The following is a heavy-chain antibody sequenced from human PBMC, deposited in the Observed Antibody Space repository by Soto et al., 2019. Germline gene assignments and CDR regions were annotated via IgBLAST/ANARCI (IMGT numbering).Heavy chain of an antibody. CDR2: ISGDGGRT. J-gene: IGHJ4*02. D-gene: IGHD2-2*01. CDR1: GFTFNAYA. CDR3: ARDWVSATRPFDY. Sequence: GGSLRLSCAASGFTFNAYAMSWVRQAPGKGLECVSGISGDGGRTDYADSVKGRFTISRDNSNNTLFLQMNGLRADDTAVYFCARDWVSATRPFDYWGQGTLVTVSS. V-gene: IGHV3-23*01.